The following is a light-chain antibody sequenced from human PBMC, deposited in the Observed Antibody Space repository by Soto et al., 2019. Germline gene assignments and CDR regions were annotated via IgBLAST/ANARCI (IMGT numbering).Light chain of an antibody. CDR1: QGISNY. CDR2: AAS. V-gene: IGKV1-27*01. Sequence: DIQMTQSPSSLYASVGDRVTITCRASQGISNYLAWYQQQPGKVPQLLIFAASTLQSGVSSRFRGSGSATEFTLTISSRQPVAVSTYCCQKSNSAPGTVDQGTNVEFK. J-gene: IGKJ1*01. CDR3: QKSNSAPGT.